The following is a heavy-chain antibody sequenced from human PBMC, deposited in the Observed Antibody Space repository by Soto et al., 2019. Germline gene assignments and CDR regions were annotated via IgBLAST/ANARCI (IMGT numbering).Heavy chain of an antibody. D-gene: IGHD6-19*01. CDR1: GGTFSSYA. J-gene: IGHJ4*02. CDR2: IIPIFGTA. CDR3: ARDKVVAGTSKDFDY. Sequence: GASVKVSCKASGGTFSSYAISWVRQAPGQGLEWMGGIIPIFGTANYAQKFQGRVTITADASTSTAYMELRSLRSDDTAVYYCARDKVVAGTSKDFDYWGQGTLVTVSS. V-gene: IGHV1-69*13.